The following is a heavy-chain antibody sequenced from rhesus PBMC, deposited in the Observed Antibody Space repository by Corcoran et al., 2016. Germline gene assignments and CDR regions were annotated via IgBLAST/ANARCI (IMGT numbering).Heavy chain of an antibody. CDR3: ARLMEVADV. Sequence: QVQLVQSGAEVKKPGSSVKVSCKASGYTFTDYYMHWVRQAPRQVLEWMGWINPYNGKTKYAQKFQGRVTMTRDTSTSTAYMELSSLRSEDTAVYYCARLMEVADVWGPGVLVTVSS. CDR1: GYTFTDYY. CDR2: INPYNGKT. D-gene: IGHD2-33*01. J-gene: IGHJ5-1*01. V-gene: IGHV1S2*01.